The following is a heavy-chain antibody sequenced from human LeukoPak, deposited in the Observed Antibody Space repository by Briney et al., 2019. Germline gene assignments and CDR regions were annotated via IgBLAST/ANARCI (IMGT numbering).Heavy chain of an antibody. V-gene: IGHV3-33*08. CDR3: ATRWRLGHSVY. Sequence: GGSLRLSCAASGFTLKFSNYWMSWVRQAPGKGLEWVAVIWYDGSNKYYADSVKGRFTISRDNSKNTLYLQMNSLRAEDTAVYYCATRWRLGHSVYWGQGTLVTVSS. CDR1: GFTLKFSNYW. D-gene: IGHD4-23*01. J-gene: IGHJ4*02. CDR2: IWYDGSNK.